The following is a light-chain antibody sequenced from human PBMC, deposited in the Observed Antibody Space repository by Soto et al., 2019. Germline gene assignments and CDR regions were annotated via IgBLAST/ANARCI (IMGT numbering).Light chain of an antibody. CDR2: DNT. J-gene: IGLJ2*01. V-gene: IGLV1-40*01. CDR1: SSDIGAGYR. CDR3: QSFDKYLSAVV. Sequence: QSVLTQPPSVSGAPGERVTISCTGSSSDIGAGYRVRGYQQVPGTAPKLLIYDNTNRPSGVSVRFSGSKSGTSASLAISGLQAEDEADYYCQSFDKYLSAVVFGGGTQLTVL.